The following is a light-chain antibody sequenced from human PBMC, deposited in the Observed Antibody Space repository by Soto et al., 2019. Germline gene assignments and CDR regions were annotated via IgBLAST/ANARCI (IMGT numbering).Light chain of an antibody. CDR1: SSNIGAEYD. V-gene: IGLV1-40*01. Sequence: QSVLTQPPSVSGAPGQRVTISCTGSSSNIGAEYDVHWYQQLPGTAPKLLIYANNNLASGVPDRFSASKSGTSASLAITGLQAEDEADYYCQSYDSTLSGSWVFGGGTKLTVL. CDR3: QSYDSTLSGSWV. J-gene: IGLJ3*02. CDR2: ANN.